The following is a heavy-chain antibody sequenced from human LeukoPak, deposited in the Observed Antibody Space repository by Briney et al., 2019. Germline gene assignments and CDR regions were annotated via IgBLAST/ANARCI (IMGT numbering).Heavy chain of an antibody. V-gene: IGHV1-2*02. D-gene: IGHD5-24*01. CDR3: AREREEMATLNY. CDR1: GDTLTGYY. Sequence: ASVKVSCKTSGDTLTGYYMHWVRQAPGQGLEWMGWINPNSGGTNYVQKFQGRVTMTRDTSISTAYMELSRLRSDDTAVYYCAREREEMATLNYWGQGTLVTVSS. J-gene: IGHJ4*02. CDR2: INPNSGGT.